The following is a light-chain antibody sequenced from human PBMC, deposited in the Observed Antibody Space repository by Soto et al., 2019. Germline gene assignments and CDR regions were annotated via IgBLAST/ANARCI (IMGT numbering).Light chain of an antibody. V-gene: IGKV3-20*01. J-gene: IGKJ4*01. CDR2: GAS. CDR3: QQYAGSPPLT. CDR1: QGISSSS. Sequence: EVVLKQSPGTLSLSPGERATLSCRASQGISSSSLAWYQQKPGQAPRLLIYGASSRATDIPDRFSGSGSGTDFTLTISRLEPEDFAVYYCQQYAGSPPLTFGGGTKVDIK.